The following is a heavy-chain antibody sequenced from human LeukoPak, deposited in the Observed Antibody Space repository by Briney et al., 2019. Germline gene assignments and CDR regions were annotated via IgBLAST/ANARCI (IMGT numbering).Heavy chain of an antibody. CDR1: GFTVSSNY. CDR3: ASHYYDFWSGYSDDAFDI. V-gene: IGHV3-53*05. CDR2: IYSGGST. Sequence: GGSLRLSCAASGFTVSSNYMSWVRQAPGKGLEWVSVIYSGGSTYYADSVKGRFTISRDNSKNTLYLQMNSLRAEDTAVYYCASHYYDFWSGYSDDAFDIWGQGTMVTVSS. J-gene: IGHJ3*02. D-gene: IGHD3-3*01.